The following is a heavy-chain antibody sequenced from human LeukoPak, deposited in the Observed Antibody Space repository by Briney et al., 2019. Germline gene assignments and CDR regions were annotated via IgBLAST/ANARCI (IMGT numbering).Heavy chain of an antibody. CDR2: IRYDGSNK. Sequence: GGSLRLSCAASGVTFSSYGMHWVRQAPGKGLEWVAFIRYDGSNKYYADSVKGRFTISRDNSKNTLYLQMNSLRAEDTAVYYCAKDTYSGYDSGDWGQGTLVTVSS. V-gene: IGHV3-30*02. J-gene: IGHJ4*02. CDR1: GVTFSSYG. D-gene: IGHD5-12*01. CDR3: AKDTYSGYDSGD.